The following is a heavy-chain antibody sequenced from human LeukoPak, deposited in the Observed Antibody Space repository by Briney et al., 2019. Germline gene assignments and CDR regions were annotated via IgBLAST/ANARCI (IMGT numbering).Heavy chain of an antibody. CDR3: TRVEETATTAAIIRKYSYYCYMDV. Sequence: GGSLRLSCAASGFTFSTYRMSWVRQAPGKGLEWVANIKQDGSEKHYVDSLKGRFTISRDNAKNSLYLQLSSLRAEDTAVYYCTRVEETATTAAIIRKYSYYCYMDVWGKGNTVTVSS. V-gene: IGHV3-7*01. J-gene: IGHJ6*03. CDR2: IKQDGSEK. CDR1: GFTFSTYR. D-gene: IGHD4-11*01.